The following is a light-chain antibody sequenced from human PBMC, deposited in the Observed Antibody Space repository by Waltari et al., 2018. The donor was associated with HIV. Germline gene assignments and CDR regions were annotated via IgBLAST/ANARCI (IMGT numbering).Light chain of an antibody. V-gene: IGLV2-23*02. CDR1: RRDVGTYTY. J-gene: IGLJ1*01. Sequence: QSALTQPASVSGSPGQSITISCTGSRRDVGTYTYISWYQQHPGTVPKLIIYDVKERPSGVSDLLSGSKSGTTASLTISVLQAEDEADYYCCSFANPNFLFGSGTKVTVL. CDR2: DVK. CDR3: CSFANPNFL.